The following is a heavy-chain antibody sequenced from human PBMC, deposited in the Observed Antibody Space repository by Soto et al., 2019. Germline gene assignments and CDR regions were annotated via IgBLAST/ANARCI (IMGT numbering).Heavy chain of an antibody. Sequence: VQLLESGGGLIQPGGSLRLSCAASGFTFSYGIHWLRQAPGKGLEWVAYISYDSSNKFYGDSVKGRFTISRDNSKNTPFLQMNSLRAEDTAGYFCAKLVLGYCWCNTCDDYWGQGTLVAVSS. CDR1: GFTFSYG. D-gene: IGHD2-15*01. CDR3: AKLVLGYCWCNTCDDY. CDR2: ISYDSSNK. V-gene: IGHV3-30*18. J-gene: IGHJ4*02.